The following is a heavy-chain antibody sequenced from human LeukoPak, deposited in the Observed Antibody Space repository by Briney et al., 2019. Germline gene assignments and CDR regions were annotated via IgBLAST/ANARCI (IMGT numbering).Heavy chain of an antibody. D-gene: IGHD3-3*01. J-gene: IGHJ1*01. V-gene: IGHV5-51*01. Sequence: GESLKISCKGSGYSFTSYWIGWVRQMPGKGLEGMGIIYPGDSDTRYSPSFQGQVTISADKSISTAYLQWSSLKASDTAMYYCARARRDYDFWSGYYTSGGEYFQHWGQGTLVTVSS. CDR1: GYSFTSYW. CDR3: ARARRDYDFWSGYYTSGGEYFQH. CDR2: IYPGDSDT.